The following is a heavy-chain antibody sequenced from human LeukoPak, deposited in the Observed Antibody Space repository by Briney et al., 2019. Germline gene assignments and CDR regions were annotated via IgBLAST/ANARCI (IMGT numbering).Heavy chain of an antibody. D-gene: IGHD1-26*01. J-gene: IGHJ4*02. CDR1: GFTFSNYN. CDR3: AGAYSGSYYYFDY. V-gene: IGHV3-21*01. CDR2: ISSGSSYI. Sequence: KPGGSLRLSCAASGFTFSNYNMNWVRQAPGKGLEWVSSISSGSSYIYYADSVKGRFTISRDNAKNSLYLQMNSLRAEDTAVYYCAGAYSGSYYYFDYWGQGTLVTVSS.